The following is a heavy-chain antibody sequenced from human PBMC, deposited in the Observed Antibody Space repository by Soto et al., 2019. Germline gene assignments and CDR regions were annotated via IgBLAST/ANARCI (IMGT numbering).Heavy chain of an antibody. CDR2: ISYDGSNT. CDR3: AKDLTLGIVGAWGHCFEY. J-gene: IGHJ4*02. D-gene: IGHD7-27*01. Sequence: QVQLVGSGGGVLQPRRSLRLSCAASGFIFRSFAMHWVRQAPGKGLEWVAFISYDGSNTYYADSVKGRVTISRDNSKKTVYLAINSLRAEDTAVYHCAKDLTLGIVGAWGHCFEYWGQGTLVTVSS. V-gene: IGHV3-30-3*01. CDR1: GFIFRSFA.